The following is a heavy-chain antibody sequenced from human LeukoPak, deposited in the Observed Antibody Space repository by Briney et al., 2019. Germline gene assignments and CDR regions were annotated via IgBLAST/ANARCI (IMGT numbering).Heavy chain of an antibody. CDR2: IKQDGSEK. CDR1: GFTFSSYE. V-gene: IGHV3-7*01. D-gene: IGHD6-13*01. CDR3: SSFHYHYYMDV. J-gene: IGHJ6*03. Sequence: GGSLRLSCAASGFTFSSYEMNWVRQAPGKGLEWVANIKQDGSEKYYVDSVKGRFTISRDNAKNSLYYCAREGSAIERRLGGSSSFHYHYYMDVWGKGTTVTVSS.